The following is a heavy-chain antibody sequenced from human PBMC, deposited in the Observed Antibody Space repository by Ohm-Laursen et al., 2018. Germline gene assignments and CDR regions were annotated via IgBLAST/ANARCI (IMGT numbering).Heavy chain of an antibody. CDR2: IWYDGSNE. J-gene: IGHJ2*01. V-gene: IGHV3-33*01. Sequence: RSLRLSCAASGFTFSSYGMHWVRQAPGKGLEWVVVIWYDGSNEYYADSVKGRFTISRDNSKNTLYLQMNSLRAEDTAVYYCARGQYYYDSSGFGFWYFDLWGRGTLVTVSS. CDR3: ARGQYYYDSSGFGFWYFDL. D-gene: IGHD3-22*01. CDR1: GFTFSSYG.